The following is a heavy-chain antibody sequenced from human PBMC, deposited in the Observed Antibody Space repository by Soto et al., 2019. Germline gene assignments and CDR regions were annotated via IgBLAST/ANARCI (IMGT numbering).Heavy chain of an antibody. CDR2: IYYSGST. V-gene: IGHV4-59*08. D-gene: IGHD4-17*01. CDR1: GGXISSYY. Sequence: PSETLSLTCTVSGGXISSYYWSWTRQPPGKGLEWIGYIYYSGSTNYNPSLKSRVTISVDTSKNQFSLKLSSVTAADTAVYYCASTVTSQNWFDPWGQGTLVTVSS. CDR3: ASTVTSQNWFDP. J-gene: IGHJ5*02.